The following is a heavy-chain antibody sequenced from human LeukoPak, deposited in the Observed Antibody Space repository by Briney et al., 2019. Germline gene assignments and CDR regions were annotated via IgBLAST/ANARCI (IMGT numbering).Heavy chain of an antibody. CDR2: ISSSGSTI. J-gene: IGHJ6*02. V-gene: IGHV3-11*01. Sequence: GGSLRLSCAASGFTFSDYYMSWIRQAPGKGLEWVSYISSSGSTIYYADSVKGRFTISRDNAKNSLYLQMNSLRAEDTAVYYCASSRKMGSYGPVPYYYYGMDVWGQGTTVTVSS. D-gene: IGHD5-18*01. CDR1: GFTFSDYY. CDR3: ASSRKMGSYGPVPYYYYGMDV.